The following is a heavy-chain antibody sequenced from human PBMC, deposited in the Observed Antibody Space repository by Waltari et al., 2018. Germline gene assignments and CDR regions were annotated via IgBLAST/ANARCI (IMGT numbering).Heavy chain of an antibody. V-gene: IGHV3-23*01. CDR2: ITRGGGIT. CDR1: GFTFSSHA. CDR3: TKDVIGAPHFYFDF. J-gene: IGHJ4*02. D-gene: IGHD3-22*01. Sequence: EVQLLESGGGLVQPGGSLTLSCAASGFTFSSHAMDWVRQAPGKGLEWISSITRGGGITYYADSVKSRFTISRDNSKNTLYLQLNSLRADDTAVYFCTKDVIGAPHFYFDFWGQGTPVTVSS.